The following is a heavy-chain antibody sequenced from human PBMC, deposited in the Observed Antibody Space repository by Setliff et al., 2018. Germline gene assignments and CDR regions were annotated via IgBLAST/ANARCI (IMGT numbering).Heavy chain of an antibody. V-gene: IGHV3-66*01. CDR3: ARDTYTIFGVVPSEAHAFDI. Sequence: PGGSLRLSCAASGLPVSGNYMSWVRQAPGKGPEWVSIIYSDGRTFYADSVKGRFLISRDNAKNSLYLQMNSLRAEDTAVYYCARDTYTIFGVVPSEAHAFDIWGQGTMVTVSS. D-gene: IGHD3-3*01. CDR1: GLPVSGNY. J-gene: IGHJ3*02. CDR2: IYSDGRT.